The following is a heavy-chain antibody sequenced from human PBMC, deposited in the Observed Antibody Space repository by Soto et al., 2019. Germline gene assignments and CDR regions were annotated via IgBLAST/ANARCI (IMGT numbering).Heavy chain of an antibody. Sequence: PSETLSLTCTVPGGSISGDYWSWIRQPPGKGLEWIGYIYYSGSTNYNPSLKSRVTISVDTSKNQFSLKLSSVTAADTAVYYCASTGGAGGILTGYYSWDGPAYDYWGQGTLVTVSS. D-gene: IGHD3-9*01. CDR2: IYYSGST. CDR1: GGSISGDY. J-gene: IGHJ4*02. V-gene: IGHV4-59*01. CDR3: ASTGGAGGILTGYYSWDGPAYDY.